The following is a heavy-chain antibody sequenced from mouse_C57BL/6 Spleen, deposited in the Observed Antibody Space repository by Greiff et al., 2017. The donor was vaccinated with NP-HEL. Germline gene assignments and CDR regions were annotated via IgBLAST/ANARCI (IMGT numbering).Heavy chain of an antibody. CDR3: ARGNGYYPSYAMDY. CDR2: IYPSDSET. Sequence: VQLQQPGAELVRPGSSVKLSCKASGYTFTSYWMDWVKQRPGQGLEWIGNIYPSDSETHYNQKFKDKATLTVDKSSSTAYMQLSSLTSEDSAVYYCARGNGYYPSYAMDYWGQGTSVTVSS. J-gene: IGHJ4*01. D-gene: IGHD2-3*01. CDR1: GYTFTSYW. V-gene: IGHV1-61*01.